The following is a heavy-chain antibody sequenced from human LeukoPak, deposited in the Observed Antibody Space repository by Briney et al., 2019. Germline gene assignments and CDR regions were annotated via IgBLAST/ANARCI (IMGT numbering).Heavy chain of an antibody. CDR3: ARLYLRDHCSSTSCYGLYFDY. V-gene: IGHV4-38-2*01. CDR2: IYHSGST. D-gene: IGHD2-2*01. J-gene: IGHJ4*02. CDR1: GYSITSGYY. Sequence: SETLSLTCAVSGYSITSGYYWGWIRQPPGKGLEWIGGIYHSGSTYYNPSLKTRVTISVDTSKNQFSLKLSSVTAADTAVYYCARLYLRDHCSSTSCYGLYFDYWGQGTLVTVSS.